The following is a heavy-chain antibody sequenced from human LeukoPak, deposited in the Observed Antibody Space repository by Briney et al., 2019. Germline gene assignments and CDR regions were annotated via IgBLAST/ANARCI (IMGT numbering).Heavy chain of an antibody. V-gene: IGHV3-48*04. CDR1: GFIFSSYS. Sequence: QPGGSLRLSCAASGFIFSSYSMNWVRQAPGKGLEWVSYISSSSTIYYADSVKGRFTISRDNAKNSLYPQMNSLRAEDTAVYYCARDKVIDYWGQGTLVTVSS. CDR2: ISSSSTI. D-gene: IGHD2-21*01. CDR3: ARDKVIDY. J-gene: IGHJ4*02.